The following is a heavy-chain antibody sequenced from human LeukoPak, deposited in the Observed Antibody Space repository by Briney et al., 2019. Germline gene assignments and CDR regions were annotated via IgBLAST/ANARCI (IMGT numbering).Heavy chain of an antibody. J-gene: IGHJ5*02. Sequence: ASVKVSCKASGYTFTSYGISWVRQAPGQGLEWMGWISAYNGNTNYAQKLQGRVTMTTDTSTSTAYMELRSLRSDDTAVYFCAREDRHMNWFDPWGQGTLVTVSS. CDR2: ISAYNGNT. CDR3: AREDRHMNWFDP. CDR1: GYTFTSYG. V-gene: IGHV1-18*01.